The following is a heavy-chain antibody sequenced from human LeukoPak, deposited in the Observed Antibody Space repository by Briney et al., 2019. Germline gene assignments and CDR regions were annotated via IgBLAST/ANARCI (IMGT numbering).Heavy chain of an antibody. D-gene: IGHD3-10*01. Sequence: GESLKISCKASGYSFTSYWIGWVRQMPGKGLEWMGIIYPGDSDTKYRPSFQGQVTISADKSIRTAYLQWSSLKASDTAIYYCARLWFGELSSYFDYWGQGTLVTVSS. CDR1: GYSFTSYW. CDR3: ARLWFGELSSYFDY. CDR2: IYPGDSDT. J-gene: IGHJ4*02. V-gene: IGHV5-51*01.